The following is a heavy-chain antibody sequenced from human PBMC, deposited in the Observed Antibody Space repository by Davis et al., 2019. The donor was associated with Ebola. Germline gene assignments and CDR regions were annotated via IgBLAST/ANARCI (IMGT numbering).Heavy chain of an antibody. CDR1: GGSFSGYY. CDR2: INHHGIT. J-gene: IGHJ6*02. V-gene: IGHV4-34*01. Sequence: MPSETLSPTCAAHGGSFSGYYWSWIRQPPGKGLEWMGEINHHGITSYNPSLKSRVSMSVDTSKKQFSLKVTSVTAADTAVYYCARGLFWSGLDVWGQGTTVTVSS. D-gene: IGHD1-1*01. CDR3: ARGLFWSGLDV.